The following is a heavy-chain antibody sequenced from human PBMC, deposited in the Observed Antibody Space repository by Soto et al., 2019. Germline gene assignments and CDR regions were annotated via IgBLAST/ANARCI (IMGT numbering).Heavy chain of an antibody. Sequence: GGSLRLSCAASGFTFGTYAMNWVRQAPGKGLEWVSTITDVGDPTYYADSVKGRFTISRDNAKNSVYLQMDSLGVEDTAVYYCAREGALKPFSSWGQGALVTVSS. CDR2: ITDVGDPT. CDR1: GFTFGTYA. J-gene: IGHJ5*02. CDR3: AREGALKPFSS. V-gene: IGHV3-23*01.